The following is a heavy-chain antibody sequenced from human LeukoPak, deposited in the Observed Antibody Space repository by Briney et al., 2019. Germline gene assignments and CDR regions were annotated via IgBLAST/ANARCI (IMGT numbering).Heavy chain of an antibody. CDR3: TPGGKDYVH. V-gene: IGHV3-23*01. CDR2: ISGSGGDT. CDR1: GFTFSSYA. D-gene: IGHD4-17*01. Sequence: GGSLRLSCAASGFTFSSYAMSWVRQAPGKGPEWVSAISGSGGDTYYADSVKGRFTISRDNSKNTLYLQMNSLRAEDTAVYYCTPGGKDYVHWGQGTLVTVSS. J-gene: IGHJ4*02.